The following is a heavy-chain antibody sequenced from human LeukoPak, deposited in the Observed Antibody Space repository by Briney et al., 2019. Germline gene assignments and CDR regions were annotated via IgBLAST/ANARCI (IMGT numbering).Heavy chain of an antibody. D-gene: IGHD2-2*01. Sequence: PGGSLRLSCAASGFTFSSYSMNWVRQAPGKGLEWVSSISSSSSYIYYADSVKGRFTISRDNAKNSLYLQMNSLRTEDTAVYYCARDGALGTILDYWGQGTLVTVSS. CDR3: ARDGALGTILDY. V-gene: IGHV3-21*01. CDR1: GFTFSSYS. J-gene: IGHJ4*02. CDR2: ISSSSSYI.